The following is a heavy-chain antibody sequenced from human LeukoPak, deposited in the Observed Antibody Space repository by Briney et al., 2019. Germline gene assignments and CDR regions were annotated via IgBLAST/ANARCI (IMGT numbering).Heavy chain of an antibody. CDR3: AKESDSGYHSEGPKT. J-gene: IGHJ5*02. CDR2: VRNDGSNE. V-gene: IGHV3-30*02. D-gene: IGHD5-12*01. CDR1: GFVLSDYG. Sequence: GGSLRLSCTACGFVLSDYGMHWVRQAPGKGLEWVAFVRNDGSNEYYVGSVKGRFTISRDKSKNTLYLQMNSLRAEDTAVYSCAKESDSGYHSEGPKTWGLGTLVTVSS.